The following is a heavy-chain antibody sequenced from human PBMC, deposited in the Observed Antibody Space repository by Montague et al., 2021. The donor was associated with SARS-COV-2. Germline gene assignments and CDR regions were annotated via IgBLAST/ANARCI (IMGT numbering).Heavy chain of an antibody. CDR2: IFSAGDT. D-gene: IGHD2-15*01. J-gene: IGHJ4*01. Sequence: SETLSLTCSVSGDSMSSDRYYWGWIRQPPGKGLEWITCIFSAGDTYYNPSLKSRVTISLDTSKNQFSLNLDSVTAADTAVYYCARQGLGFRNGGSCFSTLAFWGHGILVTVSS. CDR1: GDSMSSDRYY. V-gene: IGHV4-39*01. CDR3: ARQGLGFRNGGSCFSTLAF.